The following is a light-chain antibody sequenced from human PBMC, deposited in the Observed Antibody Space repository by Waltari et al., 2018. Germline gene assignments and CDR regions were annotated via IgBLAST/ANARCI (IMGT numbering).Light chain of an antibody. CDR3: QQYQSYPYT. V-gene: IGKV1-5*03. Sequence: DIQMTQSPSTLSASVGHRVTITCRACESISTWLAWYQQKPGKAPKLLIYKASNLERGVPSRFSGSGSGTEFTLTISNLPPDDFATYYCQQYQSYPYTFGQGTKLEIK. CDR1: ESISTW. CDR2: KAS. J-gene: IGKJ2*01.